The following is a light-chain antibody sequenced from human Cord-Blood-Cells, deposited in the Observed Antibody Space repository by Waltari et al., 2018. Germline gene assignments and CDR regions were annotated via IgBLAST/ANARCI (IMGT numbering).Light chain of an antibody. CDR1: SSDVGGYHY. V-gene: IGLV2-14*01. Sequence: SALTQPASVSGSPGQPITISCTGTSSDVGGYHYVSWYQQHPGKAPKLMIYDVSNRPSGVSNRFSGSKSGNTASLTISGLQAEDEADYYCSSYTSSSTLVVFGTGTKVTVL. CDR2: DVS. CDR3: SSYTSSSTLVV. J-gene: IGLJ1*01.